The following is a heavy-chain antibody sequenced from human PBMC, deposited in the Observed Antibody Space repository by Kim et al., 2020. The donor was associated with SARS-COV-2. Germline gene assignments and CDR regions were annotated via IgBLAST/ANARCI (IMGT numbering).Heavy chain of an antibody. CDR3: ARVGYSISWDSFEYYYY. CDR2: ISYDGSNK. D-gene: IGHD6-13*01. Sequence: GGSLRLSCAASGFTFSSYAMHWVRQAPGKGLEWVAVISYDGSNKYYADSVKGRFTISRDNSKNTLYLQMNSLRAEDTAVYYCARVGYSISWDSFEYYYY. CDR1: GFTFSSYA. J-gene: IGHJ6*01. V-gene: IGHV3-30*04.